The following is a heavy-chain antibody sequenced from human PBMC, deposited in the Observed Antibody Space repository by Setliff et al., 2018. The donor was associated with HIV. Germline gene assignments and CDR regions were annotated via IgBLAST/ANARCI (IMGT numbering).Heavy chain of an antibody. V-gene: IGHV1-69*13. CDR1: GGTFSSYA. CDR3: ATDCAVVGGTGSLDS. CDR2: IIPIFGTA. J-gene: IGHJ4*02. Sequence: GASVKVSCKASGGTFSSYAISWVRQAPGQGLEWMGGIIPIFGTANHVQKFQGRVTITADQSTSTVYMELSSLRSEDTAVYYCATDCAVVGGTGSLDSWGQGTLVTVSS. D-gene: IGHD1-26*01.